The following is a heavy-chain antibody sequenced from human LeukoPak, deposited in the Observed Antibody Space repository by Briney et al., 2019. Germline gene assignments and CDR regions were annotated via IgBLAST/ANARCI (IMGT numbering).Heavy chain of an antibody. J-gene: IGHJ6*02. CDR2: ISYDGSNK. CDR3: ARDLMVRGPYGMDV. Sequence: PGGSLRLSCAASGFTFSSYAMHWVRQAPGKGLEWVAVISYDGSNKYYADSVKGRFTISRDNSKNTLYLQMNSLRAEDTAVYYCARDLMVRGPYGMDVWGQGTTVTVSS. CDR1: GFTFSSYA. V-gene: IGHV3-30-3*01. D-gene: IGHD3-10*01.